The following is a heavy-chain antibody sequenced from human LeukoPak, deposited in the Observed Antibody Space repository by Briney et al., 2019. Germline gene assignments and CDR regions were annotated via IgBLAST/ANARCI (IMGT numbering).Heavy chain of an antibody. D-gene: IGHD5-24*01. V-gene: IGHV3-23*01. J-gene: IGHJ4*02. CDR2: VSGDGRDP. CDR1: GFTFNTYV. CDR3: AKGISEDGYNFERGADF. Sequence: GGSLRLSCVASGFTFNTYVMSWVRQVPGKGLEWVSSVSGDGRDPYYTDSVKGRFTISRDNSKSAIFLQMSSLRVEDSAVYYCAKGISEDGYNFERGADFWGQGSLVTVSS.